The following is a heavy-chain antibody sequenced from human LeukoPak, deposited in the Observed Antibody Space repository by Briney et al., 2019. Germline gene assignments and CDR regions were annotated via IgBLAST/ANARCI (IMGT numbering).Heavy chain of an antibody. V-gene: IGHV3-23*01. Sequence: PGGSLRLSCAASGFTFSSYAMSWVRQAPGKGLEWVSAISGSGGSTYYADSVKGRFTISRDNSKNTLYLQMNSLRAEDTAVYYCAKSPYSSSWSPADYWGQGTLVTVSS. CDR1: GFTFSSYA. D-gene: IGHD6-13*01. CDR3: AKSPYSSSWSPADY. CDR2: ISGSGGST. J-gene: IGHJ4*02.